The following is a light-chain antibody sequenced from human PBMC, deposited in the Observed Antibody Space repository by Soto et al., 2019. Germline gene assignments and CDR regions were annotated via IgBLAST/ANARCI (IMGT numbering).Light chain of an antibody. CDR3: SAYTGSRTYV. Sequence: QSALTQPASVSGSPGQSITISCTGTSSDVGAYNFVSWHQQHPGKAPKLMIYNVYDRPSGISYRCSGSKSGNTASLTISGLQGEDEADYYCSAYTGSRTYVFGTGTKVTVL. CDR2: NVY. CDR1: SSDVGAYNF. V-gene: IGLV2-14*03. J-gene: IGLJ1*01.